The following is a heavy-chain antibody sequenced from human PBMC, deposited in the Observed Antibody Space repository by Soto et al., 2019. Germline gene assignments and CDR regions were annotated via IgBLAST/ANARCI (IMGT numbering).Heavy chain of an antibody. D-gene: IGHD1-26*01. CDR1: GFTFSSYW. J-gene: IGHJ4*02. CDR2: INQDGSEK. Sequence: PVGSLRLSCAASGFTFSSYWMSWGRQAPGKGLEWVARINQDGSEKYYVDSVKGRFTISRDNAKNSLYLQMNSLRAEDTAVYYCARDYPGGSYYDYWGQGTLVTVSS. CDR3: ARDYPGGSYYDY. V-gene: IGHV3-7*03.